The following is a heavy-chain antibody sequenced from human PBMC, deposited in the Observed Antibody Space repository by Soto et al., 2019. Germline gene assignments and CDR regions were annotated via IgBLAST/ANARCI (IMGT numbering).Heavy chain of an antibody. V-gene: IGHV3-66*01. Sequence: EVQLVQSGRGLVQPGGSLRLSCVASGFTIYKNDMIWVRQAPGKGLEWVAHIHFDGSAYYADSVKGRFSISKDNSKNTLYFQMNRLRYEDTGVCYCAAYGPNSGDGYWGQGTLVTVSS. CDR1: GFTIYKND. CDR3: AAYGPNSGDGY. D-gene: IGHD4-17*01. J-gene: IGHJ4*02. CDR2: IHFDGSA.